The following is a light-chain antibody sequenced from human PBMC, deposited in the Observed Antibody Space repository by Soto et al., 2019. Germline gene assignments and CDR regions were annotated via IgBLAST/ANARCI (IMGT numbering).Light chain of an antibody. CDR1: QSVNRN. CDR2: GAS. J-gene: IGKJ3*01. CDR3: QQYDNWPWGPFT. V-gene: IGKV3-15*01. Sequence: EIVMTQSPAILSVSPGERVTLSCRASQSVNRNLAWYQQTPGQAPRLLIYGASSRATGTPDRFSGSASGTDFTFTITSLQSEDFAVYYCQQYDNWPWGPFTFGPGTRVDAK.